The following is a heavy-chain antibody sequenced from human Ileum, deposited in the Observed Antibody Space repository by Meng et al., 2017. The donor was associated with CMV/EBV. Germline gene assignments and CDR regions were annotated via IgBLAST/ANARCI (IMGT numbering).Heavy chain of an antibody. D-gene: IGHD4-11*01. V-gene: IGHV3-9*01. J-gene: IGHJ4*02. CDR1: GFSFRAYA. Sequence: GGSLRLSCAVSGFSFRAYAMHWVRQAPGKGLEWVSGSSWDSVHIGYADSVKGRFTISRDNGKNSLFLQMNSLRPEDTGLYYCARQTDYSNAMYYGGQGTLVTVPQ. CDR2: SSWDSVHI. CDR3: ARQTDYSNAMYY.